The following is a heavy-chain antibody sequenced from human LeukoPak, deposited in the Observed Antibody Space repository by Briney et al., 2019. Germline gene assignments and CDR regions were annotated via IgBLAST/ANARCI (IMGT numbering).Heavy chain of an antibody. Sequence: PSETLSLTRTVSGGSISSHYWSWIQQPPGKGLEWIGYIHYRGGTNYNPSLTSRVTISVDTSKNQFSLKLSSVTAADTAVYYCAVEGITGFGWFDPWGQGTLVTVSS. CDR3: AVEGITGFGWFDP. D-gene: IGHD6-13*01. CDR1: GGSISSHY. V-gene: IGHV4-59*11. CDR2: IHYRGGT. J-gene: IGHJ5*02.